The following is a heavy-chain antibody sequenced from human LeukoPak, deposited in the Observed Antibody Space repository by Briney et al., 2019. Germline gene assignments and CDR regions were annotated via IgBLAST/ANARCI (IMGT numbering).Heavy chain of an antibody. J-gene: IGHJ4*02. Sequence: ASVKVSCKASGYTFTSYYVHWVRQAPGPGLEWMGMINPSGGSTTYSQKFQGRITMARGTSTSTVHMELSSLRSEDTAVYYCARGPGTNIDYWGQGTLVTVSS. CDR2: INPSGGST. V-gene: IGHV1-46*01. D-gene: IGHD3-10*01. CDR1: GYTFTSYY. CDR3: ARGPGTNIDY.